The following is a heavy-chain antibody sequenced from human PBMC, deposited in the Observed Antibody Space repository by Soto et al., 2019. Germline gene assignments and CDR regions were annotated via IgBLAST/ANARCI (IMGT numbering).Heavy chain of an antibody. J-gene: IGHJ6*01. V-gene: IGHV3-15*01. CDR3: IVTTTVTFYYGMDV. CDR1: GFTFSKAW. D-gene: IGHD4-17*01. CDR2: IKSKTDGGTT. Sequence: GESLRLSCAASGFTFSKAWMNWVRQAPGKGLEWVGRIKSKTDGGTTDYAAPVKGRFTVSRDDSKNTLYLQMNSLKTEDTAMYYCIVTTTVTFYYGMDVWGQGTTVTVSS.